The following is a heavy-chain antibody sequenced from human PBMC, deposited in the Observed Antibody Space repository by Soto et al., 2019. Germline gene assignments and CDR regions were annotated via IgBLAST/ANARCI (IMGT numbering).Heavy chain of an antibody. CDR3: ARGPVAAIDY. CDR2: ITSRSSAI. V-gene: IGHV3-48*01. D-gene: IGHD6-19*01. CDR1: GFTFSSYS. Sequence: EVQLVESGGGLVQAGGSLRLSCAASGFTFSSYSMNWVRQAPGKGLEWVSHITSRSSAIYYADSVKGRFTISRDNAKNSLYLQMNSLRAEDTAVYYCARGPVAAIDYWGQGILVTVSS. J-gene: IGHJ4*02.